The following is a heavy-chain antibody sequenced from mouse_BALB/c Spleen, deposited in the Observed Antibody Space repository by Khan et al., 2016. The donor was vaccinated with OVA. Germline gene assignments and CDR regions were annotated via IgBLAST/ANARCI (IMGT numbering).Heavy chain of an antibody. J-gene: IGHJ3*01. D-gene: IGHD2-13*01. CDR2: IDPSSGGT. Sequence: VQLQQSGPELMKPGASVKISCKASGYSFTTYYIHWMMQSHGKSLEWIGYIDPSSGGTTYNQKFKGKATLTVDRSSSTAYIHLSNQTSDASAVYYCTRHGDVAWFTYWGQGTLVTVSS. CDR1: GYSFTTYY. CDR3: TRHGDVAWFTY. V-gene: IGHV1S135*01.